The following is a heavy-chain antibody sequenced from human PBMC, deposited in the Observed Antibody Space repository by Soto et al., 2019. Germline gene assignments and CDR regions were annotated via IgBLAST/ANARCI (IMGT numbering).Heavy chain of an antibody. V-gene: IGHV3-30*18. CDR3: AKDPRPRKMATTSEPGFDY. J-gene: IGHJ4*02. Sequence: GGSLRLSCAASGFTFSSYGMHWVRQAPGKGLEWVAVISYDGSNKYYADSVKGRFTISRDNSKNTLYLQMNSLRAEDTAVYYCAKDPRPRKMATTSEPGFDYWGQGTLVTVSS. D-gene: IGHD5-12*01. CDR2: ISYDGSNK. CDR1: GFTFSSYG.